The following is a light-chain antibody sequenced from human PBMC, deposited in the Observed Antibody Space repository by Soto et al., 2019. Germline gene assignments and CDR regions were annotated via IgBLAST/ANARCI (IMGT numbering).Light chain of an antibody. J-gene: IGLJ3*02. Sequence: QSALTQPASVSGSPGQSITISCTGTSSDVGGYNYVSWYQQHPGKAPKLMIYEVSNRLSGVSNRFSGSKSGNTASLTISGLQAEDEADYYCSSYTRSSTWVFGGGTKVTVL. CDR1: SSDVGGYNY. CDR3: SSYTRSSTWV. V-gene: IGLV2-14*01. CDR2: EVS.